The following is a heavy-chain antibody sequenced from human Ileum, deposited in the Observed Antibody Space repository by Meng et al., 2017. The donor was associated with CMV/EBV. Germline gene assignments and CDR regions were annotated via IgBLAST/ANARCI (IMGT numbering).Heavy chain of an antibody. CDR3: ASGSPQLGYV. CDR1: GGSSSSGDYY. V-gene: IGHV4-30-4*01. CDR2: SYYSGST. D-gene: IGHD1-1*01. Sequence: QVQPRGAGPGLVRPFQPPSLTCTVSGGSSSSGDYYWSWTRQPPGKGLEWIEYSYYSGSTYYNPSLKSRVTISADTSKNQFSLKLNSVTAADTAVYYCASGSPQLGYVWGQGTLVTVSS. J-gene: IGHJ4*02.